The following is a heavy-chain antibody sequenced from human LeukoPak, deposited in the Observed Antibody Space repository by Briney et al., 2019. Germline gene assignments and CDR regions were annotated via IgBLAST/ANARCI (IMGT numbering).Heavy chain of an antibody. V-gene: IGHV4-4*02. Sequence: SETLSLPCAVSGGSISSSNWWSWVRQPPGKGLEWIGEIYHSGSTNYNPSLKSRVTISVDTSKNQFSLKLSSVTAADTAVYYCARGLIAAAGRNWFDPWGQGTLVTVSS. D-gene: IGHD6-13*01. CDR3: ARGLIAAAGRNWFDP. CDR2: IYHSGST. J-gene: IGHJ5*02. CDR1: GGSISSSNW.